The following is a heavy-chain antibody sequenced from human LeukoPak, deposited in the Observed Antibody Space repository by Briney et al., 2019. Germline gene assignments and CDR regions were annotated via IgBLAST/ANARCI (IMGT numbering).Heavy chain of an antibody. D-gene: IGHD1-1*01. Sequence: ASVKVSCKVSGYTLTELSMHWVRQAPGKGLEWMGGLDPEDGETIYAQKFQGRVTMTEDTSTDTAYMELSSLRSEDTAVYYCATVSGTTTLDYYYYMDVWGKGTTVTVSS. CDR3: ATVSGTTTLDYYYYMDV. V-gene: IGHV1-24*01. CDR2: LDPEDGET. J-gene: IGHJ6*03. CDR1: GYTLTELS.